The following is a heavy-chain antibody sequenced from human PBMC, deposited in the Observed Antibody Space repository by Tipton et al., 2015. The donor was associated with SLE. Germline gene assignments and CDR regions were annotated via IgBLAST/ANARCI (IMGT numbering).Heavy chain of an antibody. J-gene: IGHJ4*02. Sequence: QVQLVQSGAEVKKPGASVKVSCKASGYTLTTYGVSWVRQAPGQGLEWMGWITAYNGNTKYAQKFQGRVTVTTDTSTVTAYLELRTLRSDDTAVYYCRSWGGFGDSPINYWGQCTLVTVSS. V-gene: IGHV1-18*01. CDR2: ITAYNGNT. CDR3: RSWGGFGDSPINY. CDR1: GYTLTTYG. D-gene: IGHD3-10*01.